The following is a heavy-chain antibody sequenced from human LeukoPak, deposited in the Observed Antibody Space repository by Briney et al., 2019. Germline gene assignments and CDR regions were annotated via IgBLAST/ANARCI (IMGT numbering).Heavy chain of an antibody. CDR2: INHSGST. D-gene: IGHD3-10*01. Sequence: GSLRLSCAASGFTFSSYAMSWIRQPPGKGLEWIGEINHSGSTNYNPSLKSRVTISVDTSKNQFSLKLSSVTAADTAVYYCARLRSYGSGSYYAKNYYHGMDVWGQGTTVTVSS. V-gene: IGHV4-34*01. J-gene: IGHJ6*02. CDR1: GFTFSSYA. CDR3: ARLRSYGSGSYYAKNYYHGMDV.